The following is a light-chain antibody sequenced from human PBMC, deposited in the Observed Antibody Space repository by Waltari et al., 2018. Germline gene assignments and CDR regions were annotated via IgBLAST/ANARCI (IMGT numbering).Light chain of an antibody. J-gene: IGLJ2*01. CDR3: SSYTGRGTVI. CDR2: DLT. V-gene: IGLV2-14*01. CDR1: HSDIGSYSY. Sequence: QSVLTQPASGSGSPGQPITSSCTGTHSDIGSYSYVSWYQQYPGKAPKLIIYDLTERPSGVSTLFSGSKSGNTASLTISGLQADDEADYFCSSYTGRGTVIFGRGTMVTVL.